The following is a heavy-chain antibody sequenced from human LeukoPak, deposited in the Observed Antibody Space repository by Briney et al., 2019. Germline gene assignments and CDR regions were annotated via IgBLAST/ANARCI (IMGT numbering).Heavy chain of an antibody. J-gene: IGHJ4*02. Sequence: GGSLRLSCAASGFTLSSYGMHWVRQAPGKGLEWVAFIRYDGSNKYYADSVKGRFTISRDNSKNTLYLQMNSLRAEDTAVYYCAKDKGSCSSTSCYLWWGQGTLVTVSS. CDR3: AKDKGSCSSTSCYLW. CDR2: IRYDGSNK. CDR1: GFTLSSYG. D-gene: IGHD2-2*01. V-gene: IGHV3-30*02.